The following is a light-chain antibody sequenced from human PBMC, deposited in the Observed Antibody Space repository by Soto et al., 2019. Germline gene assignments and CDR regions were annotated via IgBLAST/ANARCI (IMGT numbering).Light chain of an antibody. J-gene: IGLJ1*01. V-gene: IGLV2-23*01. Sequence: QSALAQPASVSGSPGQSITISCTGTSSDVGNYNLVSWYQQHPGEAPKLMIYEGTKRPSGVSNRFSGSKSGNTASLTISGLQAEYEADYYCCSYAGSSFYVFGTGTKVTVL. CDR2: EGT. CDR1: SSDVGNYNL. CDR3: CSYAGSSFYV.